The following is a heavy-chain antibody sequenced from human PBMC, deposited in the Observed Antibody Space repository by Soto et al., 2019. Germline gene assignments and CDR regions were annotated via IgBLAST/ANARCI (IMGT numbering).Heavy chain of an antibody. Sequence: PGGSLRLSCAASGFTFSDHYMDWVRQAPGKGLEWVGRTRNKANSYTTEYAASVKGRFTISRDDSKNSLYLQMNSLKTEDTAVYYCARVSCSGGSCYSGYYFDYWGQGTLVTVSS. D-gene: IGHD2-15*01. CDR2: TRNKANSYTT. CDR1: GFTFSDHY. J-gene: IGHJ4*02. CDR3: ARVSCSGGSCYSGYYFDY. V-gene: IGHV3-72*01.